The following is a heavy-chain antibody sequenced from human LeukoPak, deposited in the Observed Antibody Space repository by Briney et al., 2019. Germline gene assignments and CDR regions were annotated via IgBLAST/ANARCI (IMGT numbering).Heavy chain of an antibody. Sequence: GGSLRLSCAASGFTFSSYWMSWVRQAPGKGLEWVANIKQDGSEKYYVDSVKGRFTISRDNAKNSLYLQMNSLRAEGTAVYYCARVLSGNEWLLRVADYWGQGTLVTVSS. D-gene: IGHD3-3*01. V-gene: IGHV3-7*01. J-gene: IGHJ4*02. CDR3: ARVLSGNEWLLRVADY. CDR1: GFTFSSYW. CDR2: IKQDGSEK.